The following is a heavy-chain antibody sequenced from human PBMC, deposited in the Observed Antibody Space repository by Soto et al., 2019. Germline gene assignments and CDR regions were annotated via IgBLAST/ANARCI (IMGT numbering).Heavy chain of an antibody. J-gene: IGHJ4*02. CDR2: VSYDGSNK. CDR1: GGNIRSYG. D-gene: IGHD3-22*01. V-gene: IGHV3-30*18. CDR3: AKDTYYHDSSGYYVFDY. Sequence: RVSRIAAGGNIRSYGRHWVSKKTGKGLEWVAVVSYDGSNKHYADSVKGRFTISRDNSENMVSLQMNSLRAEDTAVYYCAKDTYYHDSSGYYVFDYWGQGTLVTVSS.